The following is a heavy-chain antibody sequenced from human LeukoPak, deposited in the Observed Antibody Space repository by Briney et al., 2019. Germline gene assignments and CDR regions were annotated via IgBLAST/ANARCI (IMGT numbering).Heavy chain of an antibody. CDR3: VRSGGFYNWFDP. V-gene: IGHV1-24*01. J-gene: IGHJ5*02. CDR2: FDPEDGET. Sequence: ASVKVSCKVSGYTRTELSMHWVRQAPGKGLEWMGGFDPEDGETIYAQKFQGRVTMTEDTSTDTAYMELSSLRSEDTAVYYCVRSGGFYNWFDPWGQGTLVTFSS. D-gene: IGHD3-10*01. CDR1: GYTRTELS.